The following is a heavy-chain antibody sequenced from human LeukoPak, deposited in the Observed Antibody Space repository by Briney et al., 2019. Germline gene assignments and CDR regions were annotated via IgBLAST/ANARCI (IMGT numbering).Heavy chain of an antibody. Sequence: SETLSLTCTVSGGSISSYYWSWIRQPPGKGLEWIGYIYYSGSTSYNPSLKSRVTISVDTSKNQFSLKLSSVTAADTAVYYCARVGYSGSYRRGYFDLWGRGTLVTVSS. V-gene: IGHV4-59*01. CDR1: GGSISSYY. D-gene: IGHD1-26*01. CDR3: ARVGYSGSYRRGYFDL. CDR2: IYYSGST. J-gene: IGHJ2*01.